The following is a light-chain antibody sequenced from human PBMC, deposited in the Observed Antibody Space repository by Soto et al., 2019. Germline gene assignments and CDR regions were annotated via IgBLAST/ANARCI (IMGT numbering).Light chain of an antibody. CDR1: QRVGSND. Sequence: EIVLTQSPGTLSLSPGERATLSCWASQRVGSNDLAWYQQKPGQAPRPLIYAASSRVTGIPDRFSGSGSGTDFTLTISRLEPEDFAVYYCQQYGNSPPTVGQGTQLEIK. J-gene: IGKJ2*01. CDR2: AAS. CDR3: QQYGNSPPT. V-gene: IGKV3-20*01.